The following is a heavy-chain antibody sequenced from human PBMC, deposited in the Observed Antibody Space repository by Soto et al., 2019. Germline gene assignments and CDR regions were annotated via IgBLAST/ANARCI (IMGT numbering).Heavy chain of an antibody. CDR3: TSSKALKYFYVSSGYYSPYYYYGMDV. Sequence: GGSLRLSCAASGFTFSGSAMHWVRQASGKGLEWVGRIRSKANSYATAYAASVKGRFTISRDDSKNTAYLQMNSLKTEDTAVYYCTSSKALKYFYVSSGYYSPYYYYGMDVWGQGTTVTVSS. CDR1: GFTFSGSA. V-gene: IGHV3-73*01. CDR2: IRSKANSYAT. J-gene: IGHJ6*02. D-gene: IGHD3-22*01.